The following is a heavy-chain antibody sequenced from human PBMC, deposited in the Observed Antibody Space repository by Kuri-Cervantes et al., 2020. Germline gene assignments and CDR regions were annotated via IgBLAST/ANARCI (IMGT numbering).Heavy chain of an antibody. CDR1: GFTFSSYA. V-gene: IGHV3-13*01. CDR2: IGTAGDT. Sequence: GESLKISCAASGFTFSSYAMNWVRQAPGKGLEWVSAIGTAGDTYYPGSVKGRFTISRENAKNSLYLQMNSLRAGDTAVYYCARALGSSSWYGTFDYWGQGTLVTVSS. J-gene: IGHJ4*02. CDR3: ARALGSSSWYGTFDY. D-gene: IGHD6-13*01.